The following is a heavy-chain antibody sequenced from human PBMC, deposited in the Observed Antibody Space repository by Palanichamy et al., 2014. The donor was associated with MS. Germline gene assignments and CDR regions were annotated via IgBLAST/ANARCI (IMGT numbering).Heavy chain of an antibody. CDR1: GFTFSSHA. D-gene: IGHD5-12*01. J-gene: IGHJ4*02. CDR3: TKDARGYDRPVDY. Sequence: EVQLLESGGDLVQPGGSLRLSCAASGFTFSSHAMNWVRQAPGEGLEWVSTISGSGISTYYADSVQGRFTISRDNSKNTVYLQMSSLRVDDTAVYYCTKDARGYDRPVDYWGQGTLVTVSS. CDR2: ISGSGIST. V-gene: IGHV3-23*01.